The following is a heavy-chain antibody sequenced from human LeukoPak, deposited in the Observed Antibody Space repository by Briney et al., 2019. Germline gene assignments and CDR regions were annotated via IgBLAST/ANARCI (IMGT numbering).Heavy chain of an antibody. V-gene: IGHV3-30*02. J-gene: IGHJ6*03. CDR2: TRYDGSNK. D-gene: IGHD1-26*01. Sequence: GGSLRLSCAASGFTFSTFAMYWVRQAPGKGLEWVAFTRYDGSNKYYADSVKDRFTISRDNSKNTLYLKMNSLRAEDTAVYYCAKGHGWEASYYYYMDVWGKGTTVTISS. CDR3: AKGHGWEASYYYYMDV. CDR1: GFTFSTFA.